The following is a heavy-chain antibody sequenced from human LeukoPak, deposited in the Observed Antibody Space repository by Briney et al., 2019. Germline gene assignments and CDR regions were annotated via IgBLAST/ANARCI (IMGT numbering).Heavy chain of an antibody. D-gene: IGHD2-8*01. V-gene: IGHV4-59*01. Sequence: SETLSLTCTVSGTSTRSFYWSWIRQPPGKGLEWIGYIYYSGSTNYNPSLKSRVTISVDTSKNQFSLKLSSVTAADTAVYYCARGVGMVYAVSLVYAFDIWGQGTMVTVSS. J-gene: IGHJ3*02. CDR3: ARGVGMVYAVSLVYAFDI. CDR1: GTSTRSFY. CDR2: IYYSGST.